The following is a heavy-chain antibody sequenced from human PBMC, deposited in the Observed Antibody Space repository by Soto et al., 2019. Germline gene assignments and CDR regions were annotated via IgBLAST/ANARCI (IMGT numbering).Heavy chain of an antibody. Sequence: GASVKVSCKASGCTFSSYAISCVRQAPGQGLEWMGGIIPIFGTANYAQKFQGRVTITADESTSTAYMELSSLRSEDTAVYYCARGPVVVGYGMDVWGQGTTVTVSS. CDR1: GCTFSSYA. CDR3: ARGPVVVGYGMDV. CDR2: IIPIFGTA. D-gene: IGHD2-15*01. J-gene: IGHJ6*02. V-gene: IGHV1-69*13.